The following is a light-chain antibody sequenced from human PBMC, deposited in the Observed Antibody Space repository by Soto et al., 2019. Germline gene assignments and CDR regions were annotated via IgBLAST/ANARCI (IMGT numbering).Light chain of an antibody. J-gene: IGLJ1*01. CDR3: CSYAGITTYYV. V-gene: IGLV2-23*01. CDR1: SSDVGSYNL. CDR2: GGT. Sequence: QPASVSGSPGQSITISCTGTSSDVGSYNLVSWYQQHPGEAPKLMIYGGTKRPSGVSNRFSGSKSGNTASLTISGLQAEDEADYYCCSYAGITTYYVFGTGTKLTVL.